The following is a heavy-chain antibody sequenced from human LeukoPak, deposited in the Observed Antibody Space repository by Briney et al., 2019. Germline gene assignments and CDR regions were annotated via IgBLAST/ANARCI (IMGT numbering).Heavy chain of an antibody. D-gene: IGHD4-11*01. CDR1: GYTFSGHY. CDR3: ARRQIRADYKRFDY. CDR2: INPNTGVT. V-gene: IGHV1-2*06. Sequence: ASVKVSCKASGYTFSGHYLHWVRQAPGQGLEWMGRINPNTGVTQYTENFQGRVTMTGDTSISTAYMELNGLRSDDTAIYYCARRQIRADYKRFDYWGQGTLVTVSS. J-gene: IGHJ4*02.